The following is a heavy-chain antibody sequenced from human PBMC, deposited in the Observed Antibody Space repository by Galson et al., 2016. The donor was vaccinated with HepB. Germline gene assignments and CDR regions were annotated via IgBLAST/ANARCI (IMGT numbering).Heavy chain of an antibody. Sequence: QIQLQESGPGLVKPSQTLSLTCTVSGGSITSGTKYWTWIRQPAGKGLEWIGGISTSGHTNYNPTLGSRVTISVDTSKTLLSQRLRAVTASDTAMYYCATMPDSWDQGTLVTVSS. CDR2: ISTSGHT. V-gene: IGHV4-61*02. CDR1: GGSITSGTKY. D-gene: IGHD2-2*01. CDR3: ATMPDS. J-gene: IGHJ4*02.